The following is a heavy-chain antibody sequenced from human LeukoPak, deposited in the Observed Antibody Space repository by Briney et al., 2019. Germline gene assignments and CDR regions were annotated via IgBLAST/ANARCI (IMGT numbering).Heavy chain of an antibody. V-gene: IGHV4-38-2*02. J-gene: IGHJ4*02. D-gene: IGHD6-13*01. Sequence: PSETLSLTCTVSGYSISSGYYWGWIRQPPGKGLEWIGSIYHSGSTYYNPSLKSRVTISVDTSKNQFSLKLSSVTAADTAVYYCARQRVVAAAGTDYFDYWGQGTLVTVSS. CDR2: IYHSGST. CDR1: GYSISSGYY. CDR3: ARQRVVAAAGTDYFDY.